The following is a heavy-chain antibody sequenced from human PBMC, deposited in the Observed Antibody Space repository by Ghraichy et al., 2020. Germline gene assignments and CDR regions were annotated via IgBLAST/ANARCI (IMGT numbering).Heavy chain of an antibody. CDR2: IGYDGNNK. CDR1: GFTFSDNG. D-gene: IGHD2-15*01. V-gene: IGHV3-33*01. Sequence: GGSLRLSCEASGFTFSDNGLHWVRHVPGKGLEWVAVIGYDGNNKDYADSVKGRFTISRDNPKNTLFLQMNSLRAEDTAVYYCARDKGAAATTGMDFWGQGTTVTVSS. J-gene: IGHJ6*02. CDR3: ARDKGAAATTGMDF.